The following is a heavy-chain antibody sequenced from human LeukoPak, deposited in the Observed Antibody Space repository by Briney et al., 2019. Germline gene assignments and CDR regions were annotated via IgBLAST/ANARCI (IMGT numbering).Heavy chain of an antibody. Sequence: GGSLRLSCAASGFTFSTYSMNWVRQAPGKGLEWVSSISSGSRYIYYTDSVKGRFTISRDNAKNSLYLQMNSLRAEDTAVYYCARDRTSSRLGYFDLWGRGTLVTVSS. CDR1: GFTFSTYS. CDR3: ARDRTSSRLGYFDL. D-gene: IGHD2-2*01. V-gene: IGHV3-21*01. CDR2: ISSGSRYI. J-gene: IGHJ2*01.